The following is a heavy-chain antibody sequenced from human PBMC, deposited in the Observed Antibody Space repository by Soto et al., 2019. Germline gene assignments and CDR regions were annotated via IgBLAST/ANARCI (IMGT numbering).Heavy chain of an antibody. CDR1: GGSFSPYF. D-gene: IGHD6-19*01. J-gene: IGHJ2*01. CDR3: ARLASGWQYYYFDF. CDR2: INHSGST. Sequence: QVQLQQWGAGLLKPSETLSLTCAVYGGSFSPYFWSWIRQPAGKGLEWIGEINHSGSTNYNPSLTRRATLSVDTSKYQVSLKLTSVTAADTAVYYCARLASGWQYYYFDFWGRGTPVTVSS. V-gene: IGHV4-34*01.